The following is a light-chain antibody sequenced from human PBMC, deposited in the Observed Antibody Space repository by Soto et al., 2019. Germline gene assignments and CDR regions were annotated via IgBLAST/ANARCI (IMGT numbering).Light chain of an antibody. CDR1: MRDVGAYNL. CDR3: SAYTARSTLV. Sequence: QSALTQPASVSGSAGQSITISCSVTMRDVGAYNLVSWYQQHPGTAPKLIIYEVRNRPSGISSRFSGSRSGNTASLTVSGLQTEDEGEYYCSAYTARSTLVFGGGTKLTVL. CDR2: EVR. J-gene: IGLJ3*02. V-gene: IGLV2-14*01.